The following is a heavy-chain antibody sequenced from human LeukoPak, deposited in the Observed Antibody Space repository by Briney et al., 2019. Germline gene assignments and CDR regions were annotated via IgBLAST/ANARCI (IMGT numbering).Heavy chain of an antibody. J-gene: IGHJ4*02. V-gene: IGHV3-30-3*01. CDR3: ARVRAYQLPVDY. CDR1: GFTFSSYA. Sequence: GGSLRLSCAASGFTFSSYAMHWVRQAPGEGLEWVAVISYDGSNKSYADSVKGRFTISRDNSKNTLYLQMNSLRAEDTAVYYCARVRAYQLPVDYWGQGTLVTVSS. CDR2: ISYDGSNK. D-gene: IGHD2-2*01.